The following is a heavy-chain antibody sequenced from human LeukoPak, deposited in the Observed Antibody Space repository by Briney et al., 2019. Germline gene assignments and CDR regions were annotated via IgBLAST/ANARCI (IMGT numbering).Heavy chain of an antibody. D-gene: IGHD6-13*01. CDR1: GYSISSGYY. CDR3: ARELRYSSSSNWFDP. J-gene: IGHJ5*02. V-gene: IGHV4-38-2*02. CDR2: IYHSGST. Sequence: KPSETLSLTCTVSGYSISSGYYWGWIRQPPGKGLEWIGSIYHSGSTYYKPSLKSRVTISVDTSKNQFSLKLSSVTAADTAVYYCARELRYSSSSNWFDPWGQGTLVTVSS.